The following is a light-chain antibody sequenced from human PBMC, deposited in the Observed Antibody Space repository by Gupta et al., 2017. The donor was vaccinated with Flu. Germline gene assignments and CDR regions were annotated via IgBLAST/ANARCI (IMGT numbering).Light chain of an antibody. CDR2: DVS. Sequence: SALPQPASVSGSPGPSITISCTGTSSDVGRSDSVSWYQQHPGHAPKLLIYDVSNRPSGVARRFSGSKSGTTASLTISGLQAEDETDYYCSSYTSSSTFYVFGTGTKVTVL. CDR1: SSDVGRSDS. J-gene: IGLJ1*01. CDR3: SSYTSSSTFYV. V-gene: IGLV2-14*01.